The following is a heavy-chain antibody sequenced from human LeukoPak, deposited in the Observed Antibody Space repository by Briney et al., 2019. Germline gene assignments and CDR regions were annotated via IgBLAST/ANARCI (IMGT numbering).Heavy chain of an antibody. CDR2: ISSNGGST. V-gene: IGHV3-64*01. D-gene: IGHD2-2*01. Sequence: GGSLTLSCAASGFTFSHYAMHWVSQAPGKGLEYVSAISSNGGSTYYANSVKGRFTISRDNSKNTLYLQMGSLRAEDMGVYYCARDSITVSVGAFDIWGQGTMVIVSS. CDR1: GFTFSHYA. J-gene: IGHJ3*02. CDR3: ARDSITVSVGAFDI.